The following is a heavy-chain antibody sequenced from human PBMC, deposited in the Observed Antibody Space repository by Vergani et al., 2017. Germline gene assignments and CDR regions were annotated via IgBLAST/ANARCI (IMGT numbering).Heavy chain of an antibody. Sequence: QVQLQQWGGGLLKPSETLSLTCVVNGGSFTSYHWTWIRQSPGEGLGWVGDIDHTGRPDYNPSLQSRLTMSVDKSRNQFSLTLNSVTATDTAIYFCARVNTETNGHLYYYYYMDVWGQGTAVTVS. CDR1: GGSFTSYH. CDR3: ARVNTETNGHLYYYYYMDV. CDR2: IDHTGRP. D-gene: IGHD4-11*01. J-gene: IGHJ6*03. V-gene: IGHV4-34*01.